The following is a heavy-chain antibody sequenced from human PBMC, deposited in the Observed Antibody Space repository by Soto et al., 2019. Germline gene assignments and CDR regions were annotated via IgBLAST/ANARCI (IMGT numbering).Heavy chain of an antibody. D-gene: IGHD5-18*01. Sequence: SETLSLTCTVSGDSVSSGNYYWSWIRQPPGKGLEWIGYIYHTGSTSYSPSLKSRVTMSVDTSKNQFSLKLRSVTAADTAVYYCARIPVDTYMIYWSDPWGQGTLVTVS. CDR2: IYHTGST. CDR1: GDSVSSGNYY. J-gene: IGHJ5*02. V-gene: IGHV4-61*01. CDR3: ARIPVDTYMIYWSDP.